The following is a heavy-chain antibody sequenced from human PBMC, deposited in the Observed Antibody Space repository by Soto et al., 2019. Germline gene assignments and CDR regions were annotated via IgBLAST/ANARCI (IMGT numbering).Heavy chain of an antibody. J-gene: IGHJ6*03. V-gene: IGHV4-34*01. D-gene: IGHD2-2*01. CDR3: ARRHRPGVPHQPRPAHMDV. CDR2: INHSGST. Sequence: SETLSLTCAVYGGSFSGYYWSWIRQPPGKGLEWIGEINHSGSTNYNPSLKSRVTISVDTSKNQFSLKLSSVTAADTAVYYCARRHRPGVPHQPRPAHMDVWGKGTTVTVSS. CDR1: GGSFSGYY.